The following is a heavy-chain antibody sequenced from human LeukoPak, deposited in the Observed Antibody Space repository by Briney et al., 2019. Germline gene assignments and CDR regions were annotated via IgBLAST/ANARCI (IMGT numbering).Heavy chain of an antibody. J-gene: IGHJ6*03. D-gene: IGHD3-10*01. V-gene: IGHV4-4*07. Sequence: SETPSLTCTVSGGSISSYYWSWIRQPAGKGLEWIGRIYTSGSTNYNPSLKSRVTISVDTSKNQFSLKLSSVTAVDTAVYYCARVFDSGSQAYFYYMDVWGKGTTVTISS. CDR3: ARVFDSGSQAYFYYMDV. CDR2: IYTSGST. CDR1: GGSISSYY.